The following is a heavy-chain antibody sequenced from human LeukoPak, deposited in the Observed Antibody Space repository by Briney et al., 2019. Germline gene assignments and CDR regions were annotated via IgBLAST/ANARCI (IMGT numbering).Heavy chain of an antibody. Sequence: PGGSLRLSCEASGFTFSTYEMNWVRQTPGKGLEWVSCIGSSGSTIYYADSVKGRFTISRDNGKNSLYLEMNSLRAEDTAVYYCARDQRWRFNFDSWGQGILVTVSS. J-gene: IGHJ4*02. D-gene: IGHD4-23*01. CDR3: ARDQRWRFNFDS. V-gene: IGHV3-48*03. CDR1: GFTFSTYE. CDR2: IGSSGSTI.